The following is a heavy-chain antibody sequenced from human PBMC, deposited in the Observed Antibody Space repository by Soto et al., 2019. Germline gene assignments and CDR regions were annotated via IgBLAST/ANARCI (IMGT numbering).Heavy chain of an antibody. V-gene: IGHV4-30-4*01. J-gene: IGHJ6*02. CDR3: AREVVVAATQNYYYGMDV. CDR2: IYYSGST. D-gene: IGHD2-15*01. CDR1: GGSISSGDYY. Sequence: SETLSLTCTVSGGSISSGDYYWSWIRQPPGKGLEWIGYIYYSGSTYYNPSLKSRVTISVDTSKNQFSLKLSSVTAADTAVYYCAREVVVAATQNYYYGMDVWGQGTTVTVSS.